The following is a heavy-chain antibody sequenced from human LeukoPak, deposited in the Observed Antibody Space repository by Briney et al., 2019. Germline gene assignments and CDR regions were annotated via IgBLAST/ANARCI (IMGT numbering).Heavy chain of an antibody. D-gene: IGHD3-10*01. CDR3: ARDQLWFGESWFDP. J-gene: IGHJ5*02. CDR2: IRYDGSNK. Sequence: GGSLRLSCAASGFTFSSYGMHWVRQAPGKGLEWVAFIRYDGSNKYYADSVKGRFTISRDNSKNTLYLQMNSLRAEDTAVYYCARDQLWFGESWFDPWGQGTLVTVSS. CDR1: GFTFSSYG. V-gene: IGHV3-30*02.